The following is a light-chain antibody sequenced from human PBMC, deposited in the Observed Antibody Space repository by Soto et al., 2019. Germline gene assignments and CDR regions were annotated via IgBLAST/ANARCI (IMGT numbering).Light chain of an antibody. Sequence: QSVLTQPASVSGSPGQSITISCTGTSSDVGGYNYVSWYQQHPGKAPKLMIYDVSHRPSGVSNRFSGSKSGNTASLTISGLQAEDEADYYCSSYTSSNTVIFGGGTKVTVL. J-gene: IGLJ2*01. V-gene: IGLV2-14*03. CDR2: DVS. CDR1: SSDVGGYNY. CDR3: SSYTSSNTVI.